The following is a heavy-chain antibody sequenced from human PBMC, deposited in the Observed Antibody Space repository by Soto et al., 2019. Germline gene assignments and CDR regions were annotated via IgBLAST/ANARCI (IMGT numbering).Heavy chain of an antibody. D-gene: IGHD3-22*01. CDR1: GGSISSGGYY. CDR3: ARQFFYDSSGPPAFDI. J-gene: IGHJ3*02. V-gene: IGHV4-31*03. CDR2: IYYSGST. Sequence: QVQLQESGPGLVKPSQTLSLTCTVSGGSISSGGYYWSWIRQHPGKGLEWIGYIYYSGSTYYNPARMSRVTISVDTSKNQFSLKLSSVTAADTAVYYCARQFFYDSSGPPAFDIWGQGTMVTVSS.